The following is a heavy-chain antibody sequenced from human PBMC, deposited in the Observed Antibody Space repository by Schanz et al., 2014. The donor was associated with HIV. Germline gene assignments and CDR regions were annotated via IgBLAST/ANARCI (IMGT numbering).Heavy chain of an antibody. CDR2: INQDGSEK. Sequence: EVKLVESGGGLVQPRGSLRASCAASRLTFSSFWMSWVRQVPGKGLEWVANINQDGSEKNYVESVEGRFTISRDNTKNILYLQMNSLRVEDTGVYYCVKEKTYYFDSSGKSLPNGAFDIWGQGTKVTVSS. CDR3: VKEKTYYFDSSGKSLPNGAFDI. J-gene: IGHJ3*02. V-gene: IGHV3-7*01. CDR1: RLTFSSFW. D-gene: IGHD3-22*01.